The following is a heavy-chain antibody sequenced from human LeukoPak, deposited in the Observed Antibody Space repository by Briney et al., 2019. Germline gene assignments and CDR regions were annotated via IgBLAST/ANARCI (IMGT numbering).Heavy chain of an antibody. J-gene: IGHJ3*02. CDR3: TSGSSSWYDAFDI. CDR1: GFTFSGSA. D-gene: IGHD6-13*01. CDR2: IRSKANSYAT. Sequence: GGSLRLSCAASGFTFSGSAMHWVRQASGKGLEWVGRIRSKANSYATAYAASVKGRFTISRDDSKNTAYLQMNSLKTEDTAVYYCTSGSSSWYDAFDIWGQGTMVTVSS. V-gene: IGHV3-73*01.